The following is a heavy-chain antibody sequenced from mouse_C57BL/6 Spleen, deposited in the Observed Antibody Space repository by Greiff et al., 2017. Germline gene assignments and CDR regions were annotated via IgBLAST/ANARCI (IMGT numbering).Heavy chain of an antibody. CDR2: INPNNGGT. Sequence: EVQLQQSGPELVKPGASVKIPCKASGYTFTDYNMDWVKQSHGKSLEWIGDINPNNGGTIYNQKFKGKATLTVDKSSSTAYMELRSLTSEDTAVYYCARGEYYYGSSYWFAYWGQGTLVTVSA. CDR3: ARGEYYYGSSYWFAY. CDR1: GYTFTDYN. D-gene: IGHD1-1*01. V-gene: IGHV1-18*01. J-gene: IGHJ3*01.